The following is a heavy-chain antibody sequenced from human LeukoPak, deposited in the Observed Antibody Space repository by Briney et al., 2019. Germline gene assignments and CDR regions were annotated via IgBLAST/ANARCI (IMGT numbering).Heavy chain of an antibody. V-gene: IGHV3-30-3*01. CDR2: ISYDGSNK. Sequence: PGGSLRLSCAASGFTFSSYPMHWVRQAPDKGLEWVAVISYDGSNKYYADSVKGRFTISRDNSNNTLYLQMNSLRAEDTAVYYCARDSGYIVVVPAAGLPDYWGQGTLVTVSS. CDR1: GFTFSSYP. CDR3: ARDSGYIVVVPAAGLPDY. J-gene: IGHJ4*02. D-gene: IGHD2-2*01.